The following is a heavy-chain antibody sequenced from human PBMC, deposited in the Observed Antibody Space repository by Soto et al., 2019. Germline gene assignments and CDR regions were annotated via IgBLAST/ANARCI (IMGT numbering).Heavy chain of an antibody. Sequence: SETLSLTCTVSGGSINSGGYYWTWIRQHPEKGLEWLGNIDHSGTTYYNPSLRSRLSMSLDTSQNHFSLQVTSMTAADTAVYYCAKEWTPRRAFDSWGQGTLVTVSS. J-gene: IGHJ4*02. CDR2: IDHSGTT. V-gene: IGHV4-31*03. D-gene: IGHD5-12*01. CDR3: AKEWTPRRAFDS. CDR1: GGSINSGGYY.